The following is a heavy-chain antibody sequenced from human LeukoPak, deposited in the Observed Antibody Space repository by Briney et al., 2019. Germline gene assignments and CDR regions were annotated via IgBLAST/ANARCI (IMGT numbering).Heavy chain of an antibody. V-gene: IGHV1-2*02. J-gene: IGHJ6*02. CDR2: INPNSGGT. CDR1: GYTFTGYY. D-gene: IGHD2-2*01. CDR3: ARDLIVVVPAAVLPYYYGMDV. Sequence: GASVKVSCKASGYTFTGYYMHWVRQAPGQGLGWMGWINPNSGGTNYAQKFQGRVTMTRDTSISTAYMELSRLRSDDTAVYYCARDLIVVVPAAVLPYYYGMDVWGQGTTVTVSS.